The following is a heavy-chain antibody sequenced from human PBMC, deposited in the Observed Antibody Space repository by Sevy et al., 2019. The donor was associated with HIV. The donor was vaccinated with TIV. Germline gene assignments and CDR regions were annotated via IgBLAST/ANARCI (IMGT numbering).Heavy chain of an antibody. CDR2: IYYSGST. Sequence: SETLSLTCTVSGGSISSSSYYWGWIRQPPGTGLEWIGSIYYSGSTYYNPSLKSRVTISVDTSKNQFSLKLSSVTAADTAVYYCARLSGVEYYYYYMDVWGKGTTVTVSS. V-gene: IGHV4-39*01. J-gene: IGHJ6*03. CDR1: GGSISSSSYY. CDR3: ARLSGVEYYYYYMDV. D-gene: IGHD3-3*01.